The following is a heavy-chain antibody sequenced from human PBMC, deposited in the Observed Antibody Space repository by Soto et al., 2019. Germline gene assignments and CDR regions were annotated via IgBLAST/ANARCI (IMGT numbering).Heavy chain of an antibody. CDR1: GGSVSSYY. CDR2: IYYGGST. J-gene: IGHJ4*02. V-gene: IGHV4-59*08. CDR3: ARRRDYFDF. Sequence: QVQLQESGPGLVKPSETLSLTCTVSGGSVSSYYWSWIRQPPGKGLEWIGYIYYGGSTNYNPSRNGRVTISIDPSRNQFSLKLSSVTAADTAVYYCARRRDYFDFWGQGTLVTVSS.